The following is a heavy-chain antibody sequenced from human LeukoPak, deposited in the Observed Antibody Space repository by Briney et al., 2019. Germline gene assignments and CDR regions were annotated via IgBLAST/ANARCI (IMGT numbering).Heavy chain of an antibody. CDR1: GFSFSSYG. CDR2: IWYDGSIK. CDR3: AKSRGYYYEKSGPADY. D-gene: IGHD3-22*01. J-gene: IGHJ4*02. V-gene: IGHV3-33*06. Sequence: GGSLRLSCAASGFSFSSYGMHWVRHAPGKGLEWVAVIWYDGSIKYYGDSVKGRFTISRDNSKNTLYLQMNSLSAEDTAVYYCAKSRGYYYEKSGPADYWGQGTLVTVSS.